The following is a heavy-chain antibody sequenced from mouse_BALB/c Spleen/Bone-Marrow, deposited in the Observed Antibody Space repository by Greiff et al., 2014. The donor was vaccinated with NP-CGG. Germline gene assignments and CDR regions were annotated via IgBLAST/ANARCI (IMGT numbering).Heavy chain of an antibody. CDR3: ARYDYGWYFYV. V-gene: IGHV14-3*02. CDR1: GFNIKDTY. Sequence: EVQLQQSGAELVKPGASVKLSCTASGFNIKDTYMHWVKQRPEQGLEWIGRIGPANGNTKYDPKFQGKATITADTSSNTAYLQLSSLTSEDTAVYYCARYDYGWYFYVWGPGTTVTVSS. CDR2: IGPANGNT. D-gene: IGHD1-1*01. J-gene: IGHJ1*01.